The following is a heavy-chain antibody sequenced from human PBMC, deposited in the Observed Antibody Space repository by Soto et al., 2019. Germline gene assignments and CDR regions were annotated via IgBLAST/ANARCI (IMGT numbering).Heavy chain of an antibody. D-gene: IGHD6-25*01. CDR3: ARIGGYHGPLDY. CDR2: TYHRGST. CDR1: GVSISGYF. Sequence: SETLSLTCSVSGVSISGYFWSGMRQAPGRGLEWIGYTYHRGSTNYSPSLRSRVAISLDTSENQFSLKVNSVTAADTAVYYCARIGGYHGPLDYWGQGTPVTVSS. J-gene: IGHJ4*02. V-gene: IGHV4-59*01.